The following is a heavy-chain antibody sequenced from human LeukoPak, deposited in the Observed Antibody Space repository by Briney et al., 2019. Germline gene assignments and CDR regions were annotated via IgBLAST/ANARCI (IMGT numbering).Heavy chain of an antibody. CDR3: AREGDYDSSGYWDFLKNHAFDI. Sequence: GGSLRLSCAASGYTFTSYAMHWVRQAPGQRLEWMGWINAGNGNTKYSQKFQGRVTITRDTSASTAYMELSSLRSEDTAVYYCAREGDYDSSGYWDFLKNHAFDIWGQGTMVTVSS. V-gene: IGHV1-3*01. CDR2: INAGNGNT. CDR1: GYTFTSYA. D-gene: IGHD3-22*01. J-gene: IGHJ3*02.